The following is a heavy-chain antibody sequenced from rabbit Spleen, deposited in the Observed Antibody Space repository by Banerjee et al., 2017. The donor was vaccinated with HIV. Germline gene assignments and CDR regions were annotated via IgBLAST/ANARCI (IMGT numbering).Heavy chain of an antibody. CDR1: GFSFNDRDV. D-gene: IGHD1-1*01. Sequence: QEELEESGGGLVKPEGSLTLTCKASGFSFNDRDVMCWVRQAPGKGLEWIGFIYTGNGKNYYASWAKGRFTISKSSSTTVTLQMTSLTAADTATYFCARDLVAVIGWNFSLRGPGTLVTVS. J-gene: IGHJ4*01. CDR2: IYTGNGKN. CDR3: ARDLVAVIGWNFSL. V-gene: IGHV1S45*01.